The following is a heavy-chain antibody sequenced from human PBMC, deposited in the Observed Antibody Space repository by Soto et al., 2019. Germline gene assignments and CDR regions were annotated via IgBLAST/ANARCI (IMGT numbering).Heavy chain of an antibody. CDR2: IYYSGST. D-gene: IGHD5-18*01. J-gene: IGHJ4*02. Sequence: SETLSLTCTVSGGSISSYYWSWIRQPPGKGLEWIGYIYYSGSTNYNPSLKSRVTISVDTSKNQFSLKLSSVTAADTAVYYCARAGIQLWSDFDYWGQGTLVTVSS. CDR1: GGSISSYY. CDR3: ARAGIQLWSDFDY. V-gene: IGHV4-59*01.